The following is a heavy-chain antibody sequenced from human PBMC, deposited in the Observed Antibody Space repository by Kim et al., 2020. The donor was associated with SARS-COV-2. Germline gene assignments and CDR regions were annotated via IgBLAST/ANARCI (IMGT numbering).Heavy chain of an antibody. CDR2: ISGDGVTT. D-gene: IGHD6-13*01. V-gene: IGHV3-23*01. CDR3: ANWAGTHTSWYGPFDW. J-gene: IGHJ4*02. Sequence: GGSLRLSCAASGFTFNNRAMNWVRQAAGKGLEWLSVISGDGVTTNYAESVKGRFTISRDNSKNTLYLQMSSLRVEDTALYYCANWAGTHTSWYGPFDWWGQGTLVTVSS. CDR1: GFTFNNRA.